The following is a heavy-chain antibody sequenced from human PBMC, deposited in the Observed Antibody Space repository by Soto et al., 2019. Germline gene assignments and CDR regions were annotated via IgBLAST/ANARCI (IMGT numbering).Heavy chain of an antibody. D-gene: IGHD6-13*01. Sequence: LRLSCAASGFNFRSYGMHWVRQAPGKGLEWVALISDDGTYKYYADSVKGRFTISRDDSKNTVDLQVNSLSGEDTAVYYCAKSIAAPDHYYYTMDVWGQGTTVTVSS. V-gene: IGHV3-30*18. CDR1: GFNFRSYG. CDR3: AKSIAAPDHYYYTMDV. J-gene: IGHJ6*02. CDR2: ISDDGTYK.